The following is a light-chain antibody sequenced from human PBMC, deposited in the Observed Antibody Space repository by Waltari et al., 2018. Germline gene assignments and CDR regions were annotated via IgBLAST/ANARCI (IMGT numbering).Light chain of an antibody. CDR1: SSNVGFYNL. V-gene: IGLV2-23*02. J-gene: IGLJ3*02. CDR2: EVL. Sequence: QSALTQPASVSGSPGQSVTISCTGTSSNVGFYNLVSWYQQHPDKAPKLMFYEVLEQPSGISNRFSGSKAGDTASLTISGLRAEDEADYYCCSYAGRNVWVFGGGTKLTVL. CDR3: CSYAGRNVWV.